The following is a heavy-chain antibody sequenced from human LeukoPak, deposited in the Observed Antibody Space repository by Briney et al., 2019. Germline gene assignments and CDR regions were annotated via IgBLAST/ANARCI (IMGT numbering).Heavy chain of an antibody. J-gene: IGHJ4*02. CDR2: IYYSGST. D-gene: IGHD2-15*01. V-gene: IGHV4-39*01. Sequence: SETLSLTCTVSGGSISSSSYYWGWIRQPPGKGLEWIGSIYYSGSTYYNPSLKSRVTISVDTSKNQFSLKLSSVTAADTAVYYCERHGTRYCSGGSCLYYWGQGTLVTVSS. CDR3: ERHGTRYCSGGSCLYY. CDR1: GGSISSSSYY.